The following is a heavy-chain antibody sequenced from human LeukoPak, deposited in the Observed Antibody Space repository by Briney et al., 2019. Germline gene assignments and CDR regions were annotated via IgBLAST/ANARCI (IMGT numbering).Heavy chain of an antibody. J-gene: IGHJ4*02. CDR1: GGSISSYY. CDR2: IYYSGST. CDR3: ARDVYVDADYFDY. D-gene: IGHD5/OR15-5a*01. Sequence: SETLSLTCTVSGGSISSYYWSWIRQPPGKGLEWIGYIYYSGSTNYNPSLKSRVTISVDTSKNQFSLKLSSVTAADTAVYYCARDVYVDADYFDYWGQGTLVTVSS. V-gene: IGHV4-59*01.